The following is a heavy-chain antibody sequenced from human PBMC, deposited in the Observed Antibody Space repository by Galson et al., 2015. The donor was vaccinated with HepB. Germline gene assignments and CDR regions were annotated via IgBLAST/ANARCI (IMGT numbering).Heavy chain of an antibody. CDR2: INSDGSST. J-gene: IGHJ6*02. V-gene: IGHV3-74*01. CDR1: GFTFSSYW. D-gene: IGHD3-3*01. CDR3: ASPGRGFLDYYYGMDV. Sequence: SLRLSCAASGFTFSSYWMHWVRQAPGKGLVWVSRINSDGSSTSYADSVKGRFTISRDNAKNTLYLQMNSLRAEDTAVYYYASPGRGFLDYYYGMDVWGQGTTVTVSS.